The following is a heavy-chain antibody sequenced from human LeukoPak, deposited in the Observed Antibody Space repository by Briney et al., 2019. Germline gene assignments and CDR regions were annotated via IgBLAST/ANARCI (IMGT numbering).Heavy chain of an antibody. D-gene: IGHD3-10*01. CDR2: ISNSVGIT. CDR3: ARKGNYYGTGSPFDY. Sequence: GGSLRLSCAASGFTFSSYAMNWVRQAPGKGLEWVSVISNSVGITYYADSVKGRFTISRDNSNNRLHMQMNSLRAEDTAVYYCARKGNYYGTGSPFDYWGQGILVTASS. V-gene: IGHV3-23*01. J-gene: IGHJ4*02. CDR1: GFTFSSYA.